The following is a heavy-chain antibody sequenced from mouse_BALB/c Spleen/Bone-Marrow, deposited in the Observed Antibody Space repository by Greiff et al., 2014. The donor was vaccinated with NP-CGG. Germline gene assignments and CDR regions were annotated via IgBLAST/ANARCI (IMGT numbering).Heavy chain of an antibody. D-gene: IGHD2-1*01. V-gene: IGHV7-3*02. CDR3: ARDKNYGSYWYFDV. CDR1: GFTFTDYY. CDR2: IRNKANGYTT. J-gene: IGHJ1*01. Sequence: EVQVVESGGGLVQPGGSLRLSCATSGFTFTDYYMSWVRQPPGKALEWLGFIRNKANGYTTEYSASVKGRFTISRDNSQRILYLQMNTLRAEDSATYYCARDKNYGSYWYFDVWGAGTTVTVSS.